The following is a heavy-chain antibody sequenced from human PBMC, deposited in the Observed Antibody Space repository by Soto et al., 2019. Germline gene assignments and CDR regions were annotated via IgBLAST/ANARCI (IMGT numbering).Heavy chain of an antibody. J-gene: IGHJ4*02. Sequence: QITLKESGPTLVKPTQTLTLTCTFSGFSLSTSGMGVGWIRQPPGKALEWLAVIYWNADKRYSPSLERRLTVTKDTSKNQVVLTMTNMDPVDTATYYCAQFSGYEHFDYWGQGTLVSVSS. CDR1: GFSLSTSGMG. D-gene: IGHD5-12*01. CDR2: IYWNADK. V-gene: IGHV2-5*01. CDR3: AQFSGYEHFDY.